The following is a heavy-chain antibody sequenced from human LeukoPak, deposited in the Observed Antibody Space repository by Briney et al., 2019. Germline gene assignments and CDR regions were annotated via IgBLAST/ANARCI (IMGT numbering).Heavy chain of an antibody. J-gene: IGHJ4*02. CDR3: ATSSNYGDYEAFDY. CDR2: FDPEDGET. CDR1: GYTLTELS. Sequence: GASVKVSCKVSGYTLTELSMHWVRQAPGKGLEWMGGFDPEDGETIYAQKFQGRVTMTEDTSTDTAYMELSSLRSEDTAVYYCATSSNYGDYEAFDYWGQRTLVTVSS. V-gene: IGHV1-24*01. D-gene: IGHD4-17*01.